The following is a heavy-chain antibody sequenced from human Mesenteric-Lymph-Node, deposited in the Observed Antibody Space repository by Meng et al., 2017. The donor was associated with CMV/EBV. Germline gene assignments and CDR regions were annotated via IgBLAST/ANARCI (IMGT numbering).Heavy chain of an antibody. V-gene: IGHV1-2*06. CDR1: GYTFIDYY. Sequence: QVPLVQSGAEVKKPGASVRVSCKASGYTFIDYYINGVRQAPGQGLEWMGRINPKTGGRSYAQNFQGRVTMTRDTSINTAYMEVNRLNSDDTAMYYCARDRDTDWYSPFDYWGPGTLVTVSS. D-gene: IGHD3-9*01. J-gene: IGHJ4*02. CDR3: ARDRDTDWYSPFDY. CDR2: INPKTGGR.